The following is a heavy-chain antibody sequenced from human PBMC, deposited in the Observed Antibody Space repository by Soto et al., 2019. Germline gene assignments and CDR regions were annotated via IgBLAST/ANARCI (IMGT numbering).Heavy chain of an antibody. J-gene: IGHJ4*02. CDR3: TRDLNGGKPFEY. Sequence: QVQLVQSGAEVKKPGASVRVSCKPSGYTLRNYAIHWVRQAAGQSLGWLAWIDPGSGRATYSQKVQGRIIGTSDNSATTFYMDLSSLPSEDTAVYFCTRDLNGGKPFEYWGQGGLVIVSS. D-gene: IGHD2-8*01. CDR2: IDPGSGRA. CDR1: GYTLRNYA. V-gene: IGHV1-3*01.